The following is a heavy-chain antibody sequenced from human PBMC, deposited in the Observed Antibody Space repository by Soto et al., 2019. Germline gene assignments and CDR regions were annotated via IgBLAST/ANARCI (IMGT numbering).Heavy chain of an antibody. CDR1: GFTLSNYG. CDR2: ISDDGTNK. V-gene: IGHV3-30*18. J-gene: IGHJ3*01. Sequence: PGGSLRLSCAVYGFTLSNYGMHWVRQAPGKGLEWVALISDDGTNKYFVDSVKGRFTISRDNSRNMVYLQMNRLRAEDTAVYYCAKDYLGSSKVFHFCGQGTFVTVSS. CDR3: AKDYLGSSKVFHF. D-gene: IGHD2-2*01.